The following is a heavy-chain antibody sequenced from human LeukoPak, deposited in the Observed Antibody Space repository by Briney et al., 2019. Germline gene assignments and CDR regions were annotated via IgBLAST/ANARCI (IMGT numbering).Heavy chain of an antibody. J-gene: IGHJ4*02. CDR1: GYSISSGYY. Sequence: SETLSLTCTVSGYSISSGYYWSWIRPPPGKGLEWIGEINHSGSTNYNPSLKSRVTISVETSKNQSSLKLSSVTAADTAVYYCARDGTFFDWLLPYDYWGQGTLVTVSS. D-gene: IGHD3-9*01. CDR2: INHSGST. V-gene: IGHV4-38-2*02. CDR3: ARDGTFFDWLLPYDY.